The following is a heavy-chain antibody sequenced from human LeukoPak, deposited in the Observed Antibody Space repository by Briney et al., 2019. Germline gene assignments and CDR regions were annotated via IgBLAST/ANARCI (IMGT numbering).Heavy chain of an antibody. CDR3: AGDSSGYYVAFDI. V-gene: IGHV4-34*01. Sequence: SETLSLTCAVYGGSFSGYYWSWIRQPPGKGPEWIGEINHSGSTNYNPSLKSRVTISVDTSKNQFSLKLSSVTAADTAVYYCAGDSSGYYVAFDIWGQGTMVTVSS. J-gene: IGHJ3*02. D-gene: IGHD3-22*01. CDR2: INHSGST. CDR1: GGSFSGYY.